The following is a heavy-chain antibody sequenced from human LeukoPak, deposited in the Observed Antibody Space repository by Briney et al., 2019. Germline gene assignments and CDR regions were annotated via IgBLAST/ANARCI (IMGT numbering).Heavy chain of an antibody. CDR3: ARDTDSTPYVDYYYYGMDV. V-gene: IGHV4-39*07. J-gene: IGHJ6*02. D-gene: IGHD2-2*01. Sequence: IPSETLSLTCTVSGGSISSSSYYWGWIRQPPGKGLEWIGYIYHSGSTYYNPSLKSRVTISVDRSKNQFSLKLSSVTAADTAVYYCARDTDSTPYVDYYYYGMDVWGQGTTVTVSS. CDR2: IYHSGST. CDR1: GGSISSSSYY.